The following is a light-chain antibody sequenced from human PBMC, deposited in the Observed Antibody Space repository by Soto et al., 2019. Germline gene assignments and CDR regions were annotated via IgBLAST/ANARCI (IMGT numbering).Light chain of an antibody. CDR1: GNDVGTYDY. CDR3: SSYTTSNTYV. CDR2: DVS. J-gene: IGLJ1*01. Sequence: QSVLTQPASVSGSPGQSSAISCTGTGNDVGTYDYVSWFQQHPGKAPELMIFDVSNRPSGVSDRFSGSKSGSTASLTISGLQAEDEADYYCSSYTTSNTYVFGNGTKVTVL. V-gene: IGLV2-14*01.